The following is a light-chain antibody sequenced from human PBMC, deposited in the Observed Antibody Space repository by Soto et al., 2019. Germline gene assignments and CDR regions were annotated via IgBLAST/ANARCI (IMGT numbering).Light chain of an antibody. CDR1: QSISTY. CDR3: QQRYTALWT. V-gene: IGKV1-39*01. Sequence: DIQMTQSPSSLSASVGDRVTITCRASQSISTYLNWYQQKPGKTPNLLIYAASSLQSGVPSRFGGNGTRTEFTLSIPSLQPQDFATYCCQQRYTALWTFGQGTKVEI. J-gene: IGKJ1*01. CDR2: AAS.